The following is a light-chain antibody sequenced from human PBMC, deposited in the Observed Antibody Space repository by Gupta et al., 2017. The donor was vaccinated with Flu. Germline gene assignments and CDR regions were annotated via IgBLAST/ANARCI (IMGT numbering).Light chain of an antibody. Sequence: RVTISCAGSSSNIGSHLVNWYQQLPGAAPKVLILTNGQRPSGISDRFSGSKSATSASLAISGLQPGDEAEYYCAAWDGDLNAYVVGSGTRVTVL. CDR2: TNG. CDR3: AAWDGDLNAYV. J-gene: IGLJ1*01. V-gene: IGLV1-44*01. CDR1: SSNIGSHL.